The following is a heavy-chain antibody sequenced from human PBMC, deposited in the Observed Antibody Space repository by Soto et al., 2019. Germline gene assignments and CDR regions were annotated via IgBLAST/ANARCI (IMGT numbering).Heavy chain of an antibody. J-gene: IGHJ4*02. CDR2: IYYSGST. CDR3: AGGGDAYNYAWAQGLDY. D-gene: IGHD3-16*01. Sequence: SETLSLTCAVYGGSFSGYYWSWIRQPPGKGLEWIGYIYYSGSTYYNPSLKSRVTISVDTSKNQFSLKLSSVTAADTAVYYCAGGGDAYNYAWAQGLDYWGQGTLVTVSS. CDR1: GGSFSGYY. V-gene: IGHV4-34*01.